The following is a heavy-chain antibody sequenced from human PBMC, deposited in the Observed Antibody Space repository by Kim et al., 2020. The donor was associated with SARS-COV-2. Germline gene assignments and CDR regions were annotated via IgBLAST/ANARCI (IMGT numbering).Heavy chain of an antibody. J-gene: IGHJ6*02. CDR3: AKAPPDVFSSWIYYYYGMDV. D-gene: IGHD6-13*01. CDR1: GFTFSSYG. CDR2: IWYDGSNK. V-gene: IGHV3-33*06. Sequence: GGSLRLSCAASGFTFSSYGMHWVRQAPGKGLEWVAVIWYDGSNKYYADSVKGRFTISRDNSKNTLYLQMNSLRAEDTAVYYCAKAPPDVFSSWIYYYYGMDVWGQGTTVTVSS.